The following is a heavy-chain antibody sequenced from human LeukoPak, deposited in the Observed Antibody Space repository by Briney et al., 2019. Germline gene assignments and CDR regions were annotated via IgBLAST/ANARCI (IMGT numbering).Heavy chain of an antibody. CDR3: ARSIAAFGRYYFDY. V-gene: IGHV4-34*01. D-gene: IGHD6-6*01. J-gene: IGHJ4*02. CDR1: GGSFSGYY. Sequence: PSETLSLTCAVYGGSFSGYYWSWIRQPPGKGLEWIGEINHSGSTNYNPSLKSRVTISVDTSKNQFSLKLSSVTAADTAVYYCARSIAAFGRYYFDYWGQGTLVTVSS. CDR2: INHSGST.